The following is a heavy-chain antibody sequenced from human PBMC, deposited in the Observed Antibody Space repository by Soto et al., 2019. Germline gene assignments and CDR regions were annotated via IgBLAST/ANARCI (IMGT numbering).Heavy chain of an antibody. D-gene: IGHD6-6*01. J-gene: IGHJ6*03. CDR2: ISAYNGNT. CDR3: AGGRGRQLGRHWYYMDV. Sequence: QVQLVQSGAEVKKPGASVKVSCKASGYTFTSYDISWVRQAPGQGLEWMGWISAYNGNTNYAQKLKGRVTMTTDTSTSTAYRGLRSLRSDDTAMYYCAGGRGRQLGRHWYYMDVWGKGTTVTVSS. V-gene: IGHV1-18*01. CDR1: GYTFTSYD.